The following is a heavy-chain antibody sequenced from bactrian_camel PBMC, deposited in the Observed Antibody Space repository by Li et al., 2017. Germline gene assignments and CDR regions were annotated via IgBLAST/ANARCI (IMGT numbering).Heavy chain of an antibody. V-gene: IGHV3S53*01. CDR3: AAGSSGSGWASLSAAAFPY. J-gene: IGHJ4*01. D-gene: IGHD3*01. CDR1: PDTYKYNC. Sequence: HVQLVESGGDSVQAGGSLRLACAVSPDTYKYNCVVWFRQAPGKEREGVAAIDDDGTTSYIDSVKGRFTISKDNAKHILYLQMNSLKDEDTATYYCAAGSSGSGWASLSAAAFPYWGQGTQVTVS. CDR2: IDDDGTT.